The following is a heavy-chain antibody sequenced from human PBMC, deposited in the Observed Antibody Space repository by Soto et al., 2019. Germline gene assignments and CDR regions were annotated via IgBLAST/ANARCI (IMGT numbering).Heavy chain of an antibody. V-gene: IGHV1-2*02. CDR1: GYTFTGYY. Sequence: ASVKVSCKASGYTFTGYYMHWVRQAPGQGLEWMGWINPNSGGTNYAQKFQGRVTMTRDTSISTAYMELSRLRSDDTAVYYCARDLGRYYGSGSYVWALRLSDYGMDVWGQGTTVTVSS. CDR2: INPNSGGT. D-gene: IGHD3-10*01. J-gene: IGHJ6*02. CDR3: ARDLGRYYGSGSYVWALRLSDYGMDV.